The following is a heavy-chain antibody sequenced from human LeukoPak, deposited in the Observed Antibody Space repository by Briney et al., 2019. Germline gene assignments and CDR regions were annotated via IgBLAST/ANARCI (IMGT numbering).Heavy chain of an antibody. CDR3: ARGGMGTFDI. CDR2: ISHSGTT. V-gene: IGHV4-38-2*02. CDR1: GYSISSGYF. Sequence: SETLSLTCTVSGYSISSGYFWGWIRQPPGKGLEWIGSISHSGTTYYNPSLKSRITISQDTSKNQFSLQLNSVTPAATAVYFCARGGMGTFDIFDQGTMVFVSS. D-gene: IGHD6-13*01. J-gene: IGHJ3*02.